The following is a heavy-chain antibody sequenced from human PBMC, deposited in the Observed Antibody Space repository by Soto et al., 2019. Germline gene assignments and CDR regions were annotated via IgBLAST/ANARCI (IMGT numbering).Heavy chain of an antibody. Sequence: QVQLQESGPGLVKPSQTLSLTCTVSGCSISSGDYYWSWIRQPPGKGLEWIGYIYYSGSTYYNPSLKSRVTRSVDTSKHQCSLTLSSVTAADTAVYYCAREGEYCGGDCYSWFDPWGQGTLVTVSS. CDR2: IYYSGST. V-gene: IGHV4-30-4*01. J-gene: IGHJ5*02. CDR1: GCSISSGDYY. D-gene: IGHD2-21*02. CDR3: AREGEYCGGDCYSWFDP.